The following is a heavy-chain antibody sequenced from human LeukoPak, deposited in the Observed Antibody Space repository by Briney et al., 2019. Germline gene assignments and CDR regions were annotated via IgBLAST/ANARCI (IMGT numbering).Heavy chain of an antibody. J-gene: IGHJ4*02. V-gene: IGHV4-39*07. Sequence: PSETLSLTCTVSGGSISSSSYYWGWIRQPPGKGLEWIGSIYYSGSTYYNPSLKSRVTISVDTSKNQFSLKLSSVTAADTAVYYCARDSLSVTTTDYWGQGTLVTVSS. CDR1: GGSISSSSYY. CDR2: IYYSGST. CDR3: ARDSLSVTTTDY. D-gene: IGHD4-17*01.